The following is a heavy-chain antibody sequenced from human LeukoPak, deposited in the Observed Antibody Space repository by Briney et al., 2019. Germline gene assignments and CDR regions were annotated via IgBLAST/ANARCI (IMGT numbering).Heavy chain of an antibody. CDR1: GYSFTSYW. CDR3: ARPARAFWGSYRPNPYYFDY. V-gene: IGHV5-51*01. D-gene: IGHD3-16*02. J-gene: IGHJ4*02. CDR2: IYPGDSDT. Sequence: GESLKISCKGSGYSFTSYWIGWVRQMPGKGLEWMGIIYPGDSDTRYSPSFQGQVTISADKSISTAYLQWSSLKASDTAMYYCARPARAFWGSYRPNPYYFDYWGQGTLVTVSS.